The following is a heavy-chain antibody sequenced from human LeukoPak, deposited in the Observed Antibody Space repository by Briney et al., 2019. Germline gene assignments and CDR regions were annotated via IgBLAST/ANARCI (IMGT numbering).Heavy chain of an antibody. V-gene: IGHV4-34*01. CDR2: INHGGST. CDR1: GGSLSAYY. D-gene: IGHD5-18*01. J-gene: IGHJ4*02. CDR3: ARGRKYTSGYRVTELGSGYSDY. Sequence: ESSETLSLTCAVYGGSLSAYYWTWIRQPPGKWLEWIGEINHGGSTNYNPSLKSRVTISVDTFKNQFSLKLSSVTAADTAVYYCARGRKYTSGYRVTELGSGYSDYWGQGTLVTVSS.